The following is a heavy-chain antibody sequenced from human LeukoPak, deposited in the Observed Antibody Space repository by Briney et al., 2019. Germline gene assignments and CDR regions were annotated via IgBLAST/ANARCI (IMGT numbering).Heavy chain of an antibody. Sequence: PSETLSLTCTVSGGSISSYYWSWIRQPPGKGLEWIGYVYYSGSTNYNPSLKSRVTMSVDTSKNQFSLKLSSVTAADTAVYYCARDKDYFDSGGAFDIWGQGTMVTVSS. CDR2: VYYSGST. J-gene: IGHJ3*02. V-gene: IGHV4-59*01. D-gene: IGHD3-22*01. CDR3: ARDKDYFDSGGAFDI. CDR1: GGSISSYY.